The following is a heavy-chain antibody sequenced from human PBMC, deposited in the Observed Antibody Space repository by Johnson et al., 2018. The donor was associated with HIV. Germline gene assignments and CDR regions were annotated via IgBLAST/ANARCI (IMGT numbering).Heavy chain of an antibody. J-gene: IGHJ3*02. D-gene: IGHD6-13*01. CDR3: TAALRVKGI. Sequence: QVQLVESGGGVVQPGRSLRLSCAASGFTFSDYGMHWVRQAPGKGLEWVAVIWYDGSNKNYVDSVKGRFTISRDNSKNTLYLQMNSLRAEDTAVYYCTAALRVKGIWGQGTMVTVSS. V-gene: IGHV3-33*01. CDR2: IWYDGSNK. CDR1: GFTFSDYG.